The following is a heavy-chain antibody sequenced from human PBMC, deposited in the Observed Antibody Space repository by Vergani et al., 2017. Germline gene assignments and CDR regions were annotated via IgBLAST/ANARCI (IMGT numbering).Heavy chain of an antibody. Sequence: QVQLVQSGAEVKKPGSSVKVSCKASGGTFSSYAISWVRQAPGQGLEWMGRIIPIFGTANYAQKFQGRVTMTRDTSTSTVYMELSSLRSEDTAVYYCARDPTSTEAFDIWGQGTMVTVSS. V-gene: IGHV1-69*05. CDR2: IIPIFGTA. CDR1: GGTFSSYA. J-gene: IGHJ3*02. CDR3: ARDPTSTEAFDI. D-gene: IGHD2-2*01.